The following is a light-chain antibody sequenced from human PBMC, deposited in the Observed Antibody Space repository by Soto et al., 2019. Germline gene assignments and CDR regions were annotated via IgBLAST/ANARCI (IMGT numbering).Light chain of an antibody. CDR2: HAY. J-gene: IGKJ1*01. V-gene: IGKV1-5*01. CDR3: QKYNSYS. Sequence: DIQMTQSPSTLPASVGDRVTITCRASQSISNWLAWYHQKPGTAPKVLIYHAYNLQSGVPSRFSGSGSGTDISLKTWSTRPNYFALFNCQKYNSYSFGQGPKLETK. CDR1: QSISNW.